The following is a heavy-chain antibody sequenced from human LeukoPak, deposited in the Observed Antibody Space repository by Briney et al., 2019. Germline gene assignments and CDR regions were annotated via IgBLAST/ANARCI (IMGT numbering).Heavy chain of an antibody. D-gene: IGHD3-3*01. CDR2: INPSGGRT. CDR3: ARDPVTIFGVNYYMDV. J-gene: IGHJ6*03. V-gene: IGHV1-46*01. Sequence: ASVKVSCKASGYTFTSYYMHGRRQAPGQGLEWRGLINPSGGRTSYAQTFQGRVTMTRDTSTSTVCMELSSLRSEDTAVYYCARDPVTIFGVNYYMDVWGKGTTVTVSS. CDR1: GYTFTSYY.